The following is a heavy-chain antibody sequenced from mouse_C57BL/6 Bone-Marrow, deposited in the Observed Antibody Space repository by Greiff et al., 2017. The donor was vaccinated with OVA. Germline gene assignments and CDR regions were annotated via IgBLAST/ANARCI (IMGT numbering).Heavy chain of an antibody. CDR2: IYPSDSET. V-gene: IGHV1-61*01. J-gene: IGHJ2*01. CDR3: ARRDGGNYDY. Sequence: VQLQQPGAELVRPGSSVKLSCKASGYTFTSYWMDWVKQRPGQGLEWIGNIYPSDSETHYNQKFKDKATLTVDKSSSTAYMQLSSLTSEDSAVYYWARRDGGNYDYWGQGTTLTVSS. CDR1: GYTFTSYW. D-gene: IGHD2-1*01.